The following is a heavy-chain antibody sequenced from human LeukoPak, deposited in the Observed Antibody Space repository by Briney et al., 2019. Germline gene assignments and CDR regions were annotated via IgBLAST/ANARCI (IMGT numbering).Heavy chain of an antibody. CDR1: GFTFSNYN. D-gene: IGHD3-10*01. Sequence: GSLRLSCAASGFTFSNYNMNWVRQAPGKGLEWVSSISRSSSYIYYADSVKGRFTISRDNSKNTLYLEVISLTAEDTAVYYCAKDDAWLRFGEWSQGTLVTVSS. CDR3: AKDDAWLRFGE. CDR2: ISRSSSYI. V-gene: IGHV3-21*04. J-gene: IGHJ4*02.